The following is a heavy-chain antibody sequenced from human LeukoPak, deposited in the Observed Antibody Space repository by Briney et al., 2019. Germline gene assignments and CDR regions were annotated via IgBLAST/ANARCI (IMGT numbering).Heavy chain of an antibody. D-gene: IGHD3-3*01. J-gene: IGHJ6*03. CDR3: ARGGITIFGVVSYMDV. CDR1: GFTFSSYG. Sequence: GGSLRLSCAASGFTFSSYGMSWVRQAPGKGLEWVSAISGSGGSTYYADSVKGRFTISRDNSKNTLYLQMNSLRAEDTALYYCARGGITIFGVVSYMDVWGKGTTVTVSS. V-gene: IGHV3-23*01. CDR2: ISGSGGST.